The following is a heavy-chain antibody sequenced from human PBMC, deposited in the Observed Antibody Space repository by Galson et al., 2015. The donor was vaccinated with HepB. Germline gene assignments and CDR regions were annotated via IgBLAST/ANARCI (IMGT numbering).Heavy chain of an antibody. Sequence: SLRLSCAASGFTFSSYAMHWVRQAPGKGLEWVAVISYDGSNKYYADSVKGRFTISRDNSKNTLYLQMNSLRAEDTAVYYCARDRYPQQLVLVGYFDYWGQGTLVTVSS. J-gene: IGHJ4*02. V-gene: IGHV3-30*04. CDR2: ISYDGSNK. CDR3: ARDRYPQQLVLVGYFDY. D-gene: IGHD6-13*01. CDR1: GFTFSSYA.